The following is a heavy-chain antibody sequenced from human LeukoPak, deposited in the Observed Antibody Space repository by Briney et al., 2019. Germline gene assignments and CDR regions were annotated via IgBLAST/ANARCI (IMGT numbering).Heavy chain of an antibody. J-gene: IGHJ4*02. V-gene: IGHV4-34*01. D-gene: IGHD3-22*01. CDR1: GGSFSGYY. CDR2: IYYSGST. CDR3: ARGIPNYYDSSGYYYWGLFFDY. Sequence: SETLSLTCAVYGGSFSGYYWGWIRQPPGKGLEWIGSIYYSGSTYYNPSLKSRVTISVDTSKNQFSLKLSSVTAADTAVYYCARGIPNYYDSSGYYYWGLFFDYWGQGTLVTVSS.